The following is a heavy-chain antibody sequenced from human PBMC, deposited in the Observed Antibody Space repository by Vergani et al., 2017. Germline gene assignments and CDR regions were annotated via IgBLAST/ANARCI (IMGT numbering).Heavy chain of an antibody. CDR1: GFTFSAYG. Sequence: VQLVESGGGVVQPGRSLRLSCAASGFTFSAYGMHWVRQAPGKGLEWVSAISGSGGSTYYADSVKGRFTISRDNSKNTLYLQMNSLRAEDTAVYYCAKNPQPRYSGYDYFLFDYWGQGTLVTVSS. CDR3: AKNPQPRYSGYDYFLFDY. D-gene: IGHD5-12*01. CDR2: ISGSGGST. J-gene: IGHJ4*02. V-gene: IGHV3-23*04.